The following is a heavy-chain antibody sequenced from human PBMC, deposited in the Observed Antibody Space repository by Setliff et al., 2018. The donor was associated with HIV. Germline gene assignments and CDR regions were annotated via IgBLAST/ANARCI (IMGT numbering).Heavy chain of an antibody. J-gene: IGHJ4*02. V-gene: IGHV4-39*07. CDR3: ARSPLYSGYERYYFDY. Sequence: SETLSLTCTVYGGFIKNSNYYWGWIRQPPGKGLEWIGNIHYSGSTYYNPSLKSRVTISLDRSKTQFSLKLSSVTAADTAVYYCARSPLYSGYERYYFDYWGQGTLVTVS. D-gene: IGHD5-12*01. CDR2: IHYSGST. CDR1: GGFIKNSNYY.